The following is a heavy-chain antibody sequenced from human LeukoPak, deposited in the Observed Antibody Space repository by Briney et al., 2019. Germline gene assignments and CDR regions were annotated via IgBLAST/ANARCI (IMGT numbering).Heavy chain of an antibody. J-gene: IGHJ4*02. V-gene: IGHV1-2*02. D-gene: IGHD3-22*01. Sequence: ASVTVSCTASGYTFTVYYMHWVRQAPGQGLEWMGWINPNSGGTNYAQKFQGRVTMTRDTSISTAYMELSRLRSDDTAVYYCARGARDSSGFDYWGQGTLVTVSS. CDR1: GYTFTVYY. CDR3: ARGARDSSGFDY. CDR2: INPNSGGT.